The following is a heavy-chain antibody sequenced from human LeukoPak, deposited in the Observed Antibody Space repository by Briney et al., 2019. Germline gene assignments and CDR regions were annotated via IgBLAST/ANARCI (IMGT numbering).Heavy chain of an antibody. CDR1: GGSFSGYY. V-gene: IGHV4-34*01. Sequence: MTSETLSLTCAVYGGSFSGYYWSWIRQPPGKGLEWIGEINHSGSTNYNPSLKSRVTISVDTSKNQFSLKLSSVTAADTAVYYCARENLLYYYYYMDVWGKGTTVTVSS. J-gene: IGHJ6*03. CDR3: ARENLLYYYYYMDV. D-gene: IGHD3-10*01. CDR2: INHSGST.